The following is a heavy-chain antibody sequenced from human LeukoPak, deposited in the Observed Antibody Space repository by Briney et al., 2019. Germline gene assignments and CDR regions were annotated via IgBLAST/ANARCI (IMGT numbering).Heavy chain of an antibody. CDR1: GGSFSGYY. V-gene: IGHV4-34*01. CDR3: AKAPYLSSGS. CDR2: IDHSGAT. Sequence: SETLSLTYPVYGGSFSGYYWSWIRQPPGKGLEWIGEIDHSGATNYNPSLRSRVTISLDTSKNQFSLTLSSITAADTAVYYCAKAPYLSSGSWGQGTMVTVSS. D-gene: IGHD3-22*01. J-gene: IGHJ3*01.